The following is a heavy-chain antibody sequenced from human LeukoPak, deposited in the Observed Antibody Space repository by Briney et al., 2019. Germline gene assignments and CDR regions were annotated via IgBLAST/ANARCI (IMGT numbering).Heavy chain of an antibody. J-gene: IGHJ6*03. CDR1: GYTFTRYY. CDR2: INPNSGGT. D-gene: IGHD5-18*01. Sequence: ASVKVSCKASGYTFTRYYMHWVRQAPGQGLEWMGWINPNSGGTNYAQKFQGRVTMTRDTSISTAYMELSRLRSDDTTVYYCARSGARGYSYGDYYYYYMDVWGKGTTVTVSS. V-gene: IGHV1-2*02. CDR3: ARSGARGYSYGDYYYYYMDV.